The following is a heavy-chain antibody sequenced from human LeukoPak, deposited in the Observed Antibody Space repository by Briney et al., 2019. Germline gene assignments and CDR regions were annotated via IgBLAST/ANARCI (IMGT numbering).Heavy chain of an antibody. CDR2: INYSGST. Sequence: PSETLSLTCTVSGGSLSGGSYCWGWIRQPPGRGLEWHVCINYSGSTNYTPSLKTQFTISVDTSRDQFSLKMSSVTAADTAVYFCVTIMYDSSGYSYFDLWGQGTLVTVSS. V-gene: IGHV4-39*01. D-gene: IGHD3-22*01. CDR1: GGSLSGGSYC. J-gene: IGHJ4*02. CDR3: VTIMYDSSGYSYFDL.